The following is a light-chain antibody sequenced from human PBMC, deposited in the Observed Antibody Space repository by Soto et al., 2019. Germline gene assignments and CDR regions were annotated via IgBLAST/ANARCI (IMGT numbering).Light chain of an antibody. CDR1: QTINNY. J-gene: IGKJ1*01. CDR2: AAS. Sequence: DIQMTQSPSSLSASVGDRVTITCRASQTINNYVNWYQHKPGKAPKVLIYAASSLQSGVPSRFSGSGSGTDFSLTISSLQPEDFATYYGQQGYSTAWTFGQATKVEMK. V-gene: IGKV1-39*01. CDR3: QQGYSTAWT.